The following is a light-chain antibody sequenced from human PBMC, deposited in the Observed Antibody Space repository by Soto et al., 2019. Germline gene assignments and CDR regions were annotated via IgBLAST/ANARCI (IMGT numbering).Light chain of an antibody. CDR1: SGHSSNA. CDR3: QTWGSGIQV. V-gene: IGLV4-69*01. Sequence: QAVLTQAPSPSASLGASVTLTCTLSSGHSSNAIAWHQQQPEKGPRYLMQLSTDGSHRKGDAIPDRFSGSRSGAERYLTISSLQSEDEADYYCQTWGSGIQVFGGGTKLTVL. CDR2: LSTDGSH. J-gene: IGLJ2*01.